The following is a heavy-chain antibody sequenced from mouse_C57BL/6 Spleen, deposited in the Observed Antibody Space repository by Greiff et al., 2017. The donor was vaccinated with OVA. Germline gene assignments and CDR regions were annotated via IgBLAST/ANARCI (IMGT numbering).Heavy chain of an antibody. D-gene: IGHD1-1*01. CDR2: INYDGSST. CDR1: GFTFSGYY. V-gene: IGHV5-16*01. J-gene: IGHJ4*01. CDR3: ARDRGYYGSRWAMDY. Sequence: EVQLVESEGGLVQPGSSMKLSCTASGFTFSGYYMAWVRQVPEKGLEWVANINYDGSSTYYLDSLKSRFIISRDNAKNILYLQMSSLKSEDTATYYCARDRGYYGSRWAMDYWGQGTSVTVSS.